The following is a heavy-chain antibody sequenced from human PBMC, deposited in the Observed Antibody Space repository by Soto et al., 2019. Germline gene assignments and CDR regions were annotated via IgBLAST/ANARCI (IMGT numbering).Heavy chain of an antibody. CDR3: AKDQLINNYYFDY. D-gene: IGHD1-1*01. CDR1: GFTFSSYA. J-gene: IGHJ4*02. V-gene: IGHV3-23*01. CDR2: ISGSGGST. Sequence: HPGGSLRLSCAASGFTFSSYAMSWVRQAPGKGLEWVSGISGSGGSTYYADSVKGRFTISRDNSKNTLYLQMNSLRAEDTAVYFCAKDQLINNYYFDYWGQGTLVTVSS.